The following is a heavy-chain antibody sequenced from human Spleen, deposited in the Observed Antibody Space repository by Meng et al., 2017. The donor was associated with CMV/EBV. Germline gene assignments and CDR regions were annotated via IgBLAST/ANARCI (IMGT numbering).Heavy chain of an antibody. V-gene: IGHV3-20*04. CDR1: GFTVRSNY. Sequence: GGSLRLSCAASGFTVRSNYMSWVRQAPGKGLEWVCGINWNGGGTAYADSVKGRFTISRDNAKNSVFLQMNSVRADDTALYYCARGDYYHSSTYLSGDYWGQGTQVTVSS. CDR2: INWNGGGT. CDR3: ARGDYYHSSTYLSGDY. J-gene: IGHJ4*02. D-gene: IGHD3-22*01.